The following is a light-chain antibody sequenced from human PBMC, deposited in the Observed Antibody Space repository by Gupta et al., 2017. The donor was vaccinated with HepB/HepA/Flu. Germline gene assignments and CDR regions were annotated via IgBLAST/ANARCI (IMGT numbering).Light chain of an antibody. Sequence: IVMTHPPPPLPVTTGEAASIYSRSSQSLVKSSGYRYLDWYLQKPGKAPQLLIYLGSNRATGVPDRFSGSGSGADFTLKISRVEADDVGVYYCIQDSKSPRTFGQGTKLEIK. CDR3: IQDSKSPRT. CDR1: QSLVKSSGYRY. CDR2: LGS. J-gene: IGKJ2*01. V-gene: IGKV2-28*01.